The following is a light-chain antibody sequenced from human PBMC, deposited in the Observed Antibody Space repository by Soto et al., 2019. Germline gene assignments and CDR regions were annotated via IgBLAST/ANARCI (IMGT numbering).Light chain of an antibody. Sequence: QAVVTQEPSLTVSPGGTVTLTCGSSTGAVTNGHYPYWFQQKPGQAPRTLSYDTNNRHSWTPARFSASLLGGKAALTLSGAQPEDEAEYYCLLSCSGARVFGGGTKVTVL. V-gene: IGLV7-46*01. CDR2: DTN. J-gene: IGLJ2*01. CDR1: TGAVTNGHY. CDR3: LLSCSGARV.